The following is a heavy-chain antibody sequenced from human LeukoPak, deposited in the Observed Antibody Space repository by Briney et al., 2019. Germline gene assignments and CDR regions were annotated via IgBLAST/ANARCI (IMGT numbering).Heavy chain of an antibody. CDR2: IYYSGST. CDR3: ARGVYYDFWSGSPFDY. Sequence: SETLSLTCTVSGGSISSYYWSWIRQPPGKGLEWIGYIYYSGSTNYNPSLKSRVTISVDTSKNQFSLELSSVTAADTAVYYCARGVYYDFWSGSPFDYWGQGTLVTVSS. CDR1: GGSISSYY. J-gene: IGHJ4*02. D-gene: IGHD3-3*01. V-gene: IGHV4-59*01.